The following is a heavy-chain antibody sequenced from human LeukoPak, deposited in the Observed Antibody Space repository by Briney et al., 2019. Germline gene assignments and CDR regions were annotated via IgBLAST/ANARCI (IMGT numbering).Heavy chain of an antibody. CDR2: FDPDDGET. D-gene: IGHD2-15*01. J-gene: IGHJ6*02. CDR3: ATGYCSGGSCYRYYYYYGMDV. V-gene: IGHV1-24*01. Sequence: ASVKVSCKVSGYTLTELSMHWVRQAPGKGLEWMGGFDPDDGETIYAQKFQGRVTMTEDTSTDTAYMELSSLRSEDTAVYYCATGYCSGGSCYRYYYYYGMDVWGQGTTVTVSS. CDR1: GYTLTELS.